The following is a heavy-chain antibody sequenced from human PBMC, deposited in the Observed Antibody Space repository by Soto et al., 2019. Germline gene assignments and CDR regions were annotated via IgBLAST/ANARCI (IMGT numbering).Heavy chain of an antibody. CDR2: ISSSGSII. V-gene: IGHV3-48*03. J-gene: IGHJ5*02. D-gene: IGHD3-22*01. CDR1: GFTFGSYE. CDR3: ARGVLYYYDSSGYPHWFDP. Sequence: PGGSPRLSCAASGFTFGSYEMNWVRQAPGKGLEWVSYISSSGSIIYYADSVKGRFTISRDNAKNSLYLQMNSLRAEDTAVYYCARGVLYYYDSSGYPHWFDPWGQGTLVTVSS.